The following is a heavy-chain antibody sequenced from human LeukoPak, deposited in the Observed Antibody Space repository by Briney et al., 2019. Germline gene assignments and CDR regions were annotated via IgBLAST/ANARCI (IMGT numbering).Heavy chain of an antibody. J-gene: IGHJ4*02. V-gene: IGHV1-69*04. Sequence: SVKVSCKASGGTFSSYAISWVRQAPGQGLEWMGRIIPILGIANYAQKFQGRVTITADKSTSTAYMELSSLRSEDTAVYYCARDRDYALPFYFDYWGQGTLVTVSS. D-gene: IGHD4-17*01. CDR3: ARDRDYALPFYFDY. CDR2: IIPILGIA. CDR1: GGTFSSYA.